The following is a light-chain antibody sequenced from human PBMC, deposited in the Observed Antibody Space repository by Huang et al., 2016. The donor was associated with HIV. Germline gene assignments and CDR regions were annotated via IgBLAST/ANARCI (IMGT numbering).Light chain of an antibody. CDR1: QTISTF. J-gene: IGKJ4*01. CDR3: QQTSSIPLT. V-gene: IGKV1-39*01. Sequence: DIQMTQSPSSLSASVGARISITCRASQTISTFLNWYQQKTRKAPKLLIYAASNLQSGVSSRFSGTGSGTLFSLTVTGLLPDDFATYFCQQTSSIPLTFGGGTKVEMK. CDR2: AAS.